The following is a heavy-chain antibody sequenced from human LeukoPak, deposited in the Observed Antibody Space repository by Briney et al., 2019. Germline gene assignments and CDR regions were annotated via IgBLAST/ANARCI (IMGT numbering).Heavy chain of an antibody. J-gene: IGHJ4*02. CDR2: TKKDGSEK. CDR1: RFTIYSFW. CDR3: ARDGQYYYGSGSYQDY. V-gene: IGHV3-7*03. Sequence: GNLSRNCSGSRFTIYSFWRGRVGPAQGQGRVGVANTKKDGSEKYYVDSVKGRFTISRDNAKNSLYLQMNSLRAEDTALYHCARDGQYYYGSGSYQDYWGQGTLVTVSS. D-gene: IGHD3-10*01.